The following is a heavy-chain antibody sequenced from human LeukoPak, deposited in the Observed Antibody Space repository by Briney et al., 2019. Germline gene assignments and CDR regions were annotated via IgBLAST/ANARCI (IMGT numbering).Heavy chain of an antibody. V-gene: IGHV5-51*01. D-gene: IGHD4-4*01. CDR3: ARQVATTVTTDYYYGMDV. CDR2: IYPGDSDT. CDR1: GYSFTSYW. J-gene: IGHJ6*02. Sequence: GESLKISCKGSGYSFTSYWIGWVRQMPGKGLEWMGIIYPGDSDTRYSPSFQGQVTISADKSISTAYLQWSSLKASDTAMYYCARQVATTVTTDYYYGMDVWGQGTTVTVSS.